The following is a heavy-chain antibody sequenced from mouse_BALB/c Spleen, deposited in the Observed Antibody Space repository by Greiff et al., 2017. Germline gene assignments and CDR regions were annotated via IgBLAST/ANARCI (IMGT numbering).Heavy chain of an antibody. Sequence: EVQLQESGPGLVKPSQSLSLTCSVTGYSITSGYYWNWIRQFPGNKLEWMGYISYDGSNNYNPSLKNRISITRDTSKNQFFLKLNSVTTEDTATYYCARNYGNYVGWFAYWGQGTLVTVSA. J-gene: IGHJ3*01. D-gene: IGHD2-1*01. CDR1: GYSITSGYY. CDR2: ISYDGSN. V-gene: IGHV3-6*02. CDR3: ARNYGNYVGWFAY.